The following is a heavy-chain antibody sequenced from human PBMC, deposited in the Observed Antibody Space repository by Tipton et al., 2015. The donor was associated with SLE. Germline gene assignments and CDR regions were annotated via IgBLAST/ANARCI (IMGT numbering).Heavy chain of an antibody. V-gene: IGHV4-59*01. Sequence: GSLRLSCTVSGGSISSYYWSWIRQPPGKGLEWIGYIYYSGSTNYNPSLKSRVTISVDTSKNQFSLKLSSVTAADTAVYYCARVGSGVDYWGHGTLVTVSS. CDR1: GGSISSYY. J-gene: IGHJ4*01. D-gene: IGHD3-10*01. CDR2: IYYSGST. CDR3: ARVGSGVDY.